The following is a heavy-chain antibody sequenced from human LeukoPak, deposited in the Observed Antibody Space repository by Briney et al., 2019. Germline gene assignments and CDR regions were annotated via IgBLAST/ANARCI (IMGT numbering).Heavy chain of an antibody. V-gene: IGHV1-46*01. CDR2: INPSGGST. D-gene: IGHD3-10*01. J-gene: IGHJ5*02. Sequence: ASVKVSCKASGYTFTSYYMHWVRQAPGQGLEWMGIINPSGGSTSYAQKFQGRVTITRDMSTSTVYMELSSLRSEDTAVYYCARGDMVRGVMRGFDPWGQGTLVTVSS. CDR1: GYTFTSYY. CDR3: ARGDMVRGVMRGFDP.